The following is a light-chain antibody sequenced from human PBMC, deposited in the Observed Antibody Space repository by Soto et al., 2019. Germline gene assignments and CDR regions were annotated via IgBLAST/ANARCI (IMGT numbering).Light chain of an antibody. CDR1: SSDVGGYNF. CDR3: CSYAGTYVDV. J-gene: IGLJ1*01. Sequence: QSALTQPRSVSGSPGQSVTVSCTGTSSDVGGYNFVSWYQQHPGKAPKLMIYDVSKRPSGVSDRFSGSKSGNTASLTISGLQAEDEAVYFCCSYAGTYVDVFGTGTKVTVL. V-gene: IGLV2-11*01. CDR2: DVS.